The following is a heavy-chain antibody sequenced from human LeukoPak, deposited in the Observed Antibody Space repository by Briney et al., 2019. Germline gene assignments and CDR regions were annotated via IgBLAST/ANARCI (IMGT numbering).Heavy chain of an antibody. V-gene: IGHV3-74*01. D-gene: IGHD1-14*01. CDR2: IKSDGSST. J-gene: IGHJ4*02. CDR1: GFTFRSYW. Sequence: GGSLRLSXAASGFTFRSYWMHWVSQAPGKGVVWVSRIKSDGSSTTYADSVKGRFTISRDNAKNTLYLQMNSLRGEDTVVYYCARDAAGLDYWGQGTLVTVSS. CDR3: ARDAAGLDY.